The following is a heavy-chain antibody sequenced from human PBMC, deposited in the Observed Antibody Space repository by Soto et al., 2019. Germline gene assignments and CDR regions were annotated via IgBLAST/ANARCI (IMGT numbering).Heavy chain of an antibody. CDR2: INHSGST. D-gene: IGHD1-26*01. CDR1: GGSFSGYY. J-gene: IGHJ3*02. CDR3: ASQYNGSYPDAFDI. Sequence: PSETLSLTCAVYGGSFSGYYWSWIRQPPGKGLEWIGEINHSGSTNYNPSLKSRVTISVDTSKNQFSLKLSSVTAADTAVYYCASQYNGSYPDAFDIWGQGTMVTVSS. V-gene: IGHV4-34*01.